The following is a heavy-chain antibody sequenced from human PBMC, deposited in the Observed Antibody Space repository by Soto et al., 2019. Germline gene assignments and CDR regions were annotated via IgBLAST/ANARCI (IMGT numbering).Heavy chain of an antibody. Sequence: PGGSLRLSCAASGFTVSSNYMSWARQAPGKGLEWVSAISGSGGSTYYADSVKGRFTISRDNSKNTLYLQMNSLRAEDTAVYYCAKYGGNNWFDPWGQGTLVTVSS. V-gene: IGHV3-23*01. CDR1: GFTVSSNY. D-gene: IGHD2-15*01. J-gene: IGHJ5*02. CDR2: ISGSGGST. CDR3: AKYGGNNWFDP.